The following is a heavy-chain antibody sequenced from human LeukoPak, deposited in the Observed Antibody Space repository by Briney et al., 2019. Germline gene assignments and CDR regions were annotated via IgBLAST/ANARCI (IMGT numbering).Heavy chain of an antibody. CDR3: ARGGIAVAGYSYYYHMDV. V-gene: IGHV4-4*07. J-gene: IGHJ6*03. CDR2: LYTSGST. Sequence: PSETLSLTCSVSGDSISGYYWSWVRQPAGKGREWIGRLYTSGSTNYNPSLKSRITLSFDTSRNQFSLKLSSVTAADTAVYYCARGGIAVAGYSYYYHMDVWGKGTTVTVSS. D-gene: IGHD6-13*01. CDR1: GDSISGYY.